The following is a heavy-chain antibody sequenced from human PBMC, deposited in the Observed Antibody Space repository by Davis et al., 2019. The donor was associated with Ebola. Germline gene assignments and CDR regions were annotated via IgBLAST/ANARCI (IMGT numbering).Heavy chain of an antibody. V-gene: IGHV3-74*01. CDR2: IKTDGSMT. CDR3: VREGRIFGLDY. Sequence: GESLKISCGASGFSFSSYWMHWVRQAPGKGLVWVSRIKTDGSMTGYGDSVQGRFTISRDNAKNTLNLQMNDLRDEDTDVYYCVREGRIFGLDYWGQGALVTVSS. D-gene: IGHD3-3*01. CDR1: GFSFSSYW. J-gene: IGHJ4*02.